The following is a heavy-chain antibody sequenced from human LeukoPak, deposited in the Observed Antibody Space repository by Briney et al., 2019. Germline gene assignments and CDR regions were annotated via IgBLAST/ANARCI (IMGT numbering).Heavy chain of an antibody. CDR2: MNPNSGNT. D-gene: IGHD3-22*01. J-gene: IGHJ3*02. CDR3: AREKYYYDSSGYYYGSDAFDI. Sequence: ASVTVSCKASGYTFTSYDINWVRQATGQGLEWMGWMNPNSGNTGYAQKFQGRVTMTRNTSISTAYMELSSLRSEDTAVYYCAREKYYYDSSGYYYGSDAFDIWGQGTMVTVSS. CDR1: GYTFTSYD. V-gene: IGHV1-8*01.